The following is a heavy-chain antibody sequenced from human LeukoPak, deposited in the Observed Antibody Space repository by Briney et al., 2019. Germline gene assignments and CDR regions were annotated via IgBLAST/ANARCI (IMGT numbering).Heavy chain of an antibody. CDR1: GFTFSDYG. D-gene: IGHD3-22*01. J-gene: IGHJ4*02. CDR3: ARVSRGPHPYYYDSSGYMDY. CDR2: ISYDGSNK. V-gene: IGHV3-30*03. Sequence: GGSLRLSCAASGFTFSDYGMHWVRQAPGKGLEWVAVISYDGSNKYYADSVGGRFTISRDNSKNTLYLQMNSLRPEDTAVYYCARVSRGPHPYYYDSSGYMDYWGQGTLVTVSS.